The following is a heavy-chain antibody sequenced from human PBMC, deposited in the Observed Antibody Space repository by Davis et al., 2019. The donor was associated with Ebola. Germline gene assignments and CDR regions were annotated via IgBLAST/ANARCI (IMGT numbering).Heavy chain of an antibody. J-gene: IGHJ6*02. V-gene: IGHV4-30-2*01. D-gene: IGHD2-15*01. CDR3: AKCRSGGSCYYGMDV. CDR2: IYHSGST. CDR1: GGSISSGGYS. Sequence: MPSETLSLTCAVSGGSISSGGYSWSWIRQPPGKGLEWLGYIYHSGSTYYNPSLKSRVTISVNRSKNQFSLKLSSVTAADTAVYYCAKCRSGGSCYYGMDVWGQGTTVTVSS.